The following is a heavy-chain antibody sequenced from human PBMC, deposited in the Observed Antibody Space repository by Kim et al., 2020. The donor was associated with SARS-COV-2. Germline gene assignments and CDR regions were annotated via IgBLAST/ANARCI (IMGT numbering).Heavy chain of an antibody. V-gene: IGHV3-15*01. Sequence: AAPVKGRFTISRDDSKNTLYLQMNSLKTEDTAVYYCTTGGTRWLHLSPDYWGQGTLVTVSS. CDR3: TTGGTRWLHLSPDY. J-gene: IGHJ4*02. D-gene: IGHD5-12*01.